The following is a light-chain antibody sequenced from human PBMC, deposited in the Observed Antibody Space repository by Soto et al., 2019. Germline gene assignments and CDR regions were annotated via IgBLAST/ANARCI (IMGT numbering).Light chain of an antibody. Sequence: QSALTQPPSVSGSPGQSVTISCTGPSSDVGGYNYVSWYQQHPGKAPKLMICDVSKRPSGVPDRFSGSKSGNTASLTISGLHAEDEADYYCCSYAGSYTSDVVFGGGTKLTVL. CDR2: DVS. CDR1: SSDVGGYNY. J-gene: IGLJ2*01. CDR3: CSYAGSYTSDVV. V-gene: IGLV2-11*01.